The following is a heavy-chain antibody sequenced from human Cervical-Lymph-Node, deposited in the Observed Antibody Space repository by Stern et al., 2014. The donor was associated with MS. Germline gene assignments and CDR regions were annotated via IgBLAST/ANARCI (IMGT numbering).Heavy chain of an antibody. CDR2: IIPIFGTT. Sequence: QVQLVESGAAVKKPGSSVKVSCKTSGDTFRNYAIRWVRQAPGQGLEWMGGIIPIFGTTNYAQEFQGRVTLTADTSTTTAYMELSSLRYGDTAVYFCARPWGIVATTGTHYYYYGMDVWGQGTTVTVAS. J-gene: IGHJ6*02. CDR3: ARPWGIVATTGTHYYYYGMDV. CDR1: GDTFRNYA. V-gene: IGHV1-69*06. D-gene: IGHD5-12*01.